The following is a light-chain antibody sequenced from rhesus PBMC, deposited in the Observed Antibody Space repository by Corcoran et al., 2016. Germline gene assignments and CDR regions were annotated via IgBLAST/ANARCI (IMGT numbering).Light chain of an antibody. CDR3: LQSKRYPRT. CDR2: TAS. Sequence: DIVLTQSPASLAVSPGQRATITCRASETVGFFGSHLIPWYQQKPGQPPKVLIYTASNKASGGPARFSGSGSGTDFTLTFNPLEPDEAADYYCLQSKRYPRTFGQGTRVEIK. J-gene: IGKJ1*01. V-gene: IGKV7-13*02. CDR1: ETVGFFGSHL.